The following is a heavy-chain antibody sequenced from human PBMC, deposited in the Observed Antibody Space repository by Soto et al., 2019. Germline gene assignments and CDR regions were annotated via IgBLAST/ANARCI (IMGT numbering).Heavy chain of an antibody. CDR3: AKDPRVGATAAEYFQY. V-gene: IGHV3-23*01. J-gene: IGHJ1*01. Sequence: EVQLLESGGGLVQPGGPLRLYCAASGFTFSNYAMSWVRQAPGKGLEWVSAISASGGGTYYADPVKGRFTISRDSSKNTLYLQMNSLRAEDTAVYYCAKDPRVGATAAEYFQYWGQGTLVTVSS. CDR2: ISASGGGT. D-gene: IGHD1-26*01. CDR1: GFTFSNYA.